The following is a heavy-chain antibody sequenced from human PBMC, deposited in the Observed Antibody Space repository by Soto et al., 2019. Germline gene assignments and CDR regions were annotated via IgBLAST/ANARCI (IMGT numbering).Heavy chain of an antibody. CDR2: IYHSGGT. Sequence: TSETLSRTCGVSGGPITGGGYSWIWIRQPPGKGLEWIGYIYHSGGTYYNPSLKSRVTLSIDRTKKQFSLKLKSVTAADTAVYFCARTMTTSGWFDPWGQGTLVTVSS. J-gene: IGHJ5*02. D-gene: IGHD4-17*01. CDR1: GGPITGGGYS. CDR3: ARTMTTSGWFDP. V-gene: IGHV4-30-2*01.